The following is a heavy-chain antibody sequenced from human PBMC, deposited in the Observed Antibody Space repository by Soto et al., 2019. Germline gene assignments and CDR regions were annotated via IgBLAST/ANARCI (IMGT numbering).Heavy chain of an antibody. Sequence: QVQLQESGPGLVKPSQTLSLTCTVSGGSISSGGYYWSWIRQHPGKGLEWIGYIYYSGSTYYNPYLTSHVTTSVDTSKNQFSRKLSSVTAADTAVYYCARAIYYDSRYFDLWGRGTLVTVSS. D-gene: IGHD3-22*01. J-gene: IGHJ2*01. CDR2: IYYSGST. V-gene: IGHV4-31*01. CDR3: ARAIYYDSRYFDL. CDR1: GGSISSGGYY.